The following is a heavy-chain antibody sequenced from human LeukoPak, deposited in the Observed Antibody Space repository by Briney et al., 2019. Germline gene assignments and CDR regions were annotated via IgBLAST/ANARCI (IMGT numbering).Heavy chain of an antibody. Sequence: GGSLRLSCAASGFTFSDYYMNWIRQAPGKGLEWVSYISSSGRSIHYADSVKGRFTISRDNAKNSLFLQMNSLRAEDTAVYYCARDGITMRILEYWGQGTLVTVSS. J-gene: IGHJ4*02. CDR1: GFTFSDYY. CDR2: ISSSGRSI. CDR3: ARDGITMRILEY. V-gene: IGHV3-11*04. D-gene: IGHD3-10*01.